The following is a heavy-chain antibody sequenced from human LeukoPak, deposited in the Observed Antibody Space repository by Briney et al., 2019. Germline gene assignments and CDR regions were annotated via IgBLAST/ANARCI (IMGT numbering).Heavy chain of an antibody. V-gene: IGHV4-34*01. D-gene: IGHD6-19*01. CDR1: GGSFSGYY. J-gene: IGHJ4*02. CDR2: INHSGST. CDR3: ARGEKVSSGWPISSCYFDY. Sequence: SETLSLTCAVYGGSFSGYYWSWIRQPPGKGLEWIREINHSGSTNYNPSLKSRVTISVDTSKNQFSLKLSSVTAADTAVYYCARGEKVSSGWPISSCYFDYWGQGTLVTVSS.